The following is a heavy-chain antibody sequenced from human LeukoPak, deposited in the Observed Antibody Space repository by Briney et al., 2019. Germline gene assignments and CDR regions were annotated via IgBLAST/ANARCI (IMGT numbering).Heavy chain of an antibody. CDR2: INHSGST. J-gene: IGHJ4*02. CDR1: GGSFSGYY. CDR3: ARGNVRYCSSTSCPPLGIFGVVITHFDY. V-gene: IGHV4-34*01. D-gene: IGHD2-2*01. Sequence: SETLSLTCAVYGGSFSGYYWSWIRQPPGKGLEWIGEINHSGSTNYNPSLKSRVTISVDTSKNQFSLKLSSVTAADTAVYYCARGNVRYCSSTSCPPLGIFGVVITHFDYWGQGTLVTVSS.